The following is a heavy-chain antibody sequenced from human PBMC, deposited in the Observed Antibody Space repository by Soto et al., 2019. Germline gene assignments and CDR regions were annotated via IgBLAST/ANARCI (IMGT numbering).Heavy chain of an antibody. Sequence: GASVKVSCKESGYTFTTYYMHWVRQAPGQGLEWMGMINPRGGSTSYAQKFQGRVTMTRDTSTSTVYMELSSLRSEDTAVYYCAALYASGVEFWGQGTMVTVS. CDR3: AALYASGVEF. V-gene: IGHV1-46*01. CDR2: INPRGGST. D-gene: IGHD2-2*01. J-gene: IGHJ4*01. CDR1: GYTFTTYY.